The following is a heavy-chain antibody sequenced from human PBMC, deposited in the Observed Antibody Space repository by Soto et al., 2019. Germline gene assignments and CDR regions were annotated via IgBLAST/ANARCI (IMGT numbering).Heavy chain of an antibody. CDR3: ARGANTDSSHWCDP. D-gene: IGHD2-15*01. J-gene: IGHJ5*02. CDR2: MNPNSGNA. CDR1: GYSFTRHD. V-gene: IGHV1-8*01. Sequence: QVQLVPSGAELSKPGASVRVSCKATGYSFTRHDITWLRQAAGQGSAWMGWMNPNSGNALYAQKFQGRVTMTRNASITTAYIEVTSLKSEDTAVYFCARGANTDSSHWCDPWGQGTLVTVSS.